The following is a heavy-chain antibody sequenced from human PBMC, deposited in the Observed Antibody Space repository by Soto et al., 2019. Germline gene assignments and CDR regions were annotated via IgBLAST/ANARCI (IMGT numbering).Heavy chain of an antibody. CDR2: IYYSGST. Sequence: SETLSLTCTVSGGSISSYYWSWIRQPPGKGLEWIGYIYYSGSTNYNPSPKSRVTISVDTSKNQFSLKLSSVTAADTAVYYCARQVAVAGRVDYWGQGTLVTVSS. CDR1: GGSISSYY. D-gene: IGHD6-19*01. V-gene: IGHV4-59*08. J-gene: IGHJ4*02. CDR3: ARQVAVAGRVDY.